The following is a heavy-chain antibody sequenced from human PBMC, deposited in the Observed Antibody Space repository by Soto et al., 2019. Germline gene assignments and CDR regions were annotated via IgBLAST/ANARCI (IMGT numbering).Heavy chain of an antibody. Sequence: QVQLVESGGGVVQPGRSLRLACAASGFDFRSYGIHWVRQAPGRGLEWVAAASYDGSETYYADSAKGRFTVSKEISQKPGFLQKNAPRHEETALYFCVRDSGWPILNFDSWGQGTLVTVSS. V-gene: IGHV3-30*03. CDR3: VRDSGWPILNFDS. J-gene: IGHJ4*02. CDR2: ASYDGSET. CDR1: GFDFRSYG.